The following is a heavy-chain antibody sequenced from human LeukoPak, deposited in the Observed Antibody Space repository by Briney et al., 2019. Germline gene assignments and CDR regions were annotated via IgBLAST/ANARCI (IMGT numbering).Heavy chain of an antibody. CDR2: IIPIFGTA. J-gene: IGHJ4*02. D-gene: IGHD6-19*01. Sequence: ASVKVSCKASGGTFSSYAISWVRQAPGQGLEWMGGIIPIFGTANYAQKFQGRVTMTRNTSISTAYMELSSLRSEDTAVYYCARDRGRYSSGWYRDFDYWGQGTLVTVSS. CDR1: GGTFSSYA. V-gene: IGHV1-69*05. CDR3: ARDRGRYSSGWYRDFDY.